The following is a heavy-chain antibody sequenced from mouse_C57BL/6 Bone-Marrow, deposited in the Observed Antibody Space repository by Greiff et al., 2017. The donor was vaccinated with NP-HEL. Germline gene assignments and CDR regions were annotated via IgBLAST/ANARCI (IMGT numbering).Heavy chain of an antibody. Sequence: DVQLQESGPGLVKPSQSLSLTCSVTGYSITSGYYWNWIRQFPGNQLEWMGYISYDGSNNYNPSLKNRISITRDTSKNQFFLKLNSVTTEDTATYYCARPGYYGSSPYWYFDVWGTGTTVTVSS. D-gene: IGHD1-1*01. J-gene: IGHJ1*03. CDR2: ISYDGSN. CDR3: ARPGYYGSSPYWYFDV. CDR1: GYSITSGYY. V-gene: IGHV3-6*01.